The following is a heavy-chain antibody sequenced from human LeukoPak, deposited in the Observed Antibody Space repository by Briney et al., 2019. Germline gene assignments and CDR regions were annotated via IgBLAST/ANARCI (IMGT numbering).Heavy chain of an antibody. CDR1: GGSISSSSYY. V-gene: IGHV4-39*07. D-gene: IGHD3-22*01. Sequence: SETLSLTCTVSGGSISSSSYYWGWIRQPPGKGLEWIGSIYYSGSTYYNPSLKSRVTISVDTSKNQFSLRLSSVTAADTAVYYCARTPIYYFDNSGYYNWGQGTLVTVSS. CDR3: ARTPIYYFDNSGYYN. CDR2: IYYSGST. J-gene: IGHJ4*02.